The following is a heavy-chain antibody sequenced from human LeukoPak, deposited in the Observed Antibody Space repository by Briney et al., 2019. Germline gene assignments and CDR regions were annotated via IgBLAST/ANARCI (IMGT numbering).Heavy chain of an antibody. D-gene: IGHD1-7*01. V-gene: IGHV1-18*01. CDR3: ARALGRGTHYYYYYMDV. J-gene: IGHJ6*03. CDR1: GYTFPNYG. CDR2: VSGYNGNT. Sequence: ASVKVSCKASGYTFPNYGVSWVRQAPGQGLEWMGWVSGYNGNTNFAKNVQGRVTMTTDTSTSTAYMELRSLRSDDTAVYYCARALGRGTHYYYYYMDVWGKGTTVTVSS.